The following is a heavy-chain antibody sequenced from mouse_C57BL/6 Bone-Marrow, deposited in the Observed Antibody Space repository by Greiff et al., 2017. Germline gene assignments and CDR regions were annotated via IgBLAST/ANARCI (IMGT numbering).Heavy chain of an antibody. CDR3: ARRRDLSWFAY. CDR2: IDPSDSET. J-gene: IGHJ3*01. Sequence: QVQLQQPGAELVRPGSSVKLSCKASGYTFTSYWMHWVKQRPIQGLEWIGNIDPSDSETHYNQKFKDKATLTVDKSSSTAYMQLSSLTSEDSAVYYCARRRDLSWFAYWGQGTLVTVSA. D-gene: IGHD1-1*01. CDR1: GYTFTSYW. V-gene: IGHV1-52*01.